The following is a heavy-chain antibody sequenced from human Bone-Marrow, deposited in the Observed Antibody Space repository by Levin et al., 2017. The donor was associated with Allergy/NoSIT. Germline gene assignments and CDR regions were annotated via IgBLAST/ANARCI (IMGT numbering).Heavy chain of an antibody. J-gene: IGHJ4*02. V-gene: IGHV3-48*02. D-gene: IGHD3-22*01. CDR2: ITSSGDST. Sequence: GESLKISCAASGFTFRHYTMNWVRQAPGKGLEWVSCITSSGDSTYYADSVKGRFTISRDHAKNSLYLQLNRLRDEDTAMYYCAKDPARGYYESSGYSGDHWGQGTLVTVSS. CDR1: GFTFRHYT. CDR3: AKDPARGYYESSGYSGDH.